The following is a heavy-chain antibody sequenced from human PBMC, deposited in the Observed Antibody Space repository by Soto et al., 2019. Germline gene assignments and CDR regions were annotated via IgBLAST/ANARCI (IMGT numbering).Heavy chain of an antibody. J-gene: IGHJ4*02. CDR1: GFNVNSDY. Sequence: PGGALRLSCAASGFNVNSDYMNWVRQTPGKGLEWVASIYSGETTYYADSVRGRFNISSDKSKNTLYFQLSSLRIEDTAGYYCTRDGRGLGRLSLFEYWGPRFTVPVSS. V-gene: IGHV3-53*01. D-gene: IGHD2-21*02. CDR3: TRDGRGLGRLSLFEY. CDR2: IYSGETT.